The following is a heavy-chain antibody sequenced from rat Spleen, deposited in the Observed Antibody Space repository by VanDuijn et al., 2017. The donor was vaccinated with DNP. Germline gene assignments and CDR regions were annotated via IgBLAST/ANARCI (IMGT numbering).Heavy chain of an antibody. V-gene: IGHV5-58*01. CDR3: AKSLGAGYYAMDA. Sequence: EVQLVETGGGLVQPGRSLKLSCVASGFTFSSYWMYWIRQAPGKGLEWVASINTAGGSTYYPDSVKGRFTISRDNAENTVYLQMNSLRSEDTATYYCAKSLGAGYYAMDAWGQGTSVTVSS. D-gene: IGHD5-1*01. CDR2: INTAGGST. CDR1: GFTFSSYW. J-gene: IGHJ4*01.